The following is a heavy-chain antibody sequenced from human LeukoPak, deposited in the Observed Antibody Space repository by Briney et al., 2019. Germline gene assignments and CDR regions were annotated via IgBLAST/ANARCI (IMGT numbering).Heavy chain of an antibody. V-gene: IGHV4-61*01. CDR3: ARDLRRYHNWFDP. Sequence: SETLSLTCTVSGGSVSSGSYYWSWIRQPPGKGLEWIGYIYYSGSTNYNPSLKSRVTISVDTSKNQFSLKLSSVTAADTAVYYCARDLRRYHNWFDPWGQGTLVTVSS. CDR2: IYYSGST. J-gene: IGHJ5*02. D-gene: IGHD2-2*02. CDR1: GGSVSSGSYY.